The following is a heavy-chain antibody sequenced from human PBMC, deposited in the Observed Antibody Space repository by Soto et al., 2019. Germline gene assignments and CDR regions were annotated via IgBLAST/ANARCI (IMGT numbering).Heavy chain of an antibody. CDR1: GGSISSGGYS. D-gene: IGHD3-22*01. CDR3: ARGGYYDSSGYYALAGWFDP. J-gene: IGHJ5*02. V-gene: IGHV4-30-2*01. Sequence: SETLSLTCAVSGGSISSGGYSWSWIRQPPGKGLEWIGYIYHSGSTYYNPSLKSRVTISVDRSKNQFSLKLSSVTAADTAVYYCARGGYYDSSGYYALAGWFDPWGQGTLVTVSS. CDR2: IYHSGST.